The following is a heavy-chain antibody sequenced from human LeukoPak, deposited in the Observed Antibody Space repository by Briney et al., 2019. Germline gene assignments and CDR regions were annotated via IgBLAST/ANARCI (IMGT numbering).Heavy chain of an antibody. Sequence: ASVKVSCKASGYTFTSYGISWVRQAPGQGLEWMGWISAYNGNTNYAQKLQGRVTMTTDTSTSTAYMELRSLRSDDTAVYYRARVVREIDAFDIWGQGTMVTVSS. V-gene: IGHV1-18*01. CDR2: ISAYNGNT. CDR3: ARVVREIDAFDI. CDR1: GYTFTSYG. J-gene: IGHJ3*02. D-gene: IGHD1-26*01.